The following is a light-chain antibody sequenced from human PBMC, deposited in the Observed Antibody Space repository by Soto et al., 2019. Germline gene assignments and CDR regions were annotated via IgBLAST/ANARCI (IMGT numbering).Light chain of an antibody. CDR1: QSISSW. CDR3: QQYNFYPLT. J-gene: IGKJ4*01. V-gene: IGKV1-5*03. CDR2: KAS. Sequence: DFQMTQSPSTLSASVGDRVTITCRASQSISSWLAWYQQKPGKAPKLLIYKASSLESGVPSRFSGSGSGTGFTLTISTLQPDDFASYYCQQYNFYPLTFGGGTKVDIK.